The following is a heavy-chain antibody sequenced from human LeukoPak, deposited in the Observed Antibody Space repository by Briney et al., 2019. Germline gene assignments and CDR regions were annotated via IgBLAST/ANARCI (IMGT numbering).Heavy chain of an antibody. Sequence: PSETLSLTCTVSGGSISSSSYYWGWIRQPPGKGLEWIGSIYYSGSTHYNPSLKSRVTISVDTSKNQFSLKLSSVTAADTAVYYCASLYCSGGSCYSPWDYWGQGTLVTVSS. CDR2: IYYSGST. CDR3: ASLYCSGGSCYSPWDY. CDR1: GGSISSSSYY. D-gene: IGHD2-15*01. J-gene: IGHJ4*02. V-gene: IGHV4-39*01.